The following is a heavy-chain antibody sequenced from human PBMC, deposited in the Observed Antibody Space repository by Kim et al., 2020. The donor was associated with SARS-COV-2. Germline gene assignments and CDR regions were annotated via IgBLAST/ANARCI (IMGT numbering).Heavy chain of an antibody. J-gene: IGHJ4*02. Sequence: AEPGRGRFTVSRNNSKNTLYLQMNSLRAEATAVYYCAKQVITMVRGPIDYWGQGTLVTVSS. D-gene: IGHD3-10*01. CDR3: AKQVITMVRGPIDY. V-gene: IGHV3-23*01.